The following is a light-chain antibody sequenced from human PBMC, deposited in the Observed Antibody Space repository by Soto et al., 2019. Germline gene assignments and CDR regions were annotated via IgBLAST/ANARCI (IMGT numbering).Light chain of an antibody. Sequence: EIVMTQSPATLSVSPGERATLSCRASQSISSTLAWYQQKPGQAPRLLISGASTRATGIPARFSGSGSGTEFTLTISRLQSEDGAVYYCQQYNSGPLTLCGGTKVEI. CDR3: QQYNSGPLT. J-gene: IGKJ4*01. CDR2: GAS. CDR1: QSISST. V-gene: IGKV3-15*01.